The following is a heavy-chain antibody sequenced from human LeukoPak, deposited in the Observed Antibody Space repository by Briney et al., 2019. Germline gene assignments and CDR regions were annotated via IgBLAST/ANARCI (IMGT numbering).Heavy chain of an antibody. J-gene: IGHJ4*02. V-gene: IGHV3-23*01. CDR2: ISGSGGST. CDR1: GFTFSSYA. Sequence: GGSLRLSCAASGFTFSSYAMRWVRQAPGKGLEWVSAISGSGGSTYYADSVKGRFTISRDNSKNTLYLQMNSLRAEDTAVYYCAKDEYYYDSSGYYDYWGQGTLVTVSS. D-gene: IGHD3-22*01. CDR3: AKDEYYYDSSGYYDY.